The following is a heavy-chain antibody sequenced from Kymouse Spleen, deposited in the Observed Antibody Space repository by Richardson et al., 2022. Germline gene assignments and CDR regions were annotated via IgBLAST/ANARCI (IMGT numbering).Heavy chain of an antibody. CDR2: ISGSGGST. D-gene: IGHD1-26*01. V-gene: IGHV3-23*04. CDR3: AKGGELLQDDYYYYGMDV. J-gene: IGHJ6*02. CDR1: GFTFSSYA. Sequence: EVQLVESGGGLVQPGGSLRLSCAASGFTFSSYAMSWVRQAPGKGLEWVSAISGSGGSTYYADSVKGRFTISRDNSKNTLYLQMNSLRAEDTAVYYCAKGGELLQDDYYYYGMDVWGQGTTVTVSS.